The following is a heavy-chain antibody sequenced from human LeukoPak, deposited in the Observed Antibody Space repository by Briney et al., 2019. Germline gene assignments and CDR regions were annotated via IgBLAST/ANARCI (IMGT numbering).Heavy chain of an antibody. V-gene: IGHV3-30*02. CDR1: GFTFSGFG. D-gene: IGHD3-10*01. Sequence: PGGSLRPSCAASGFTFSGFGMHWVRQAPGKGLEWVAYIHTDQTIQYYADSVKGRFTISRDNSKNTLYLQMKTLRSEDTAVYYCGYYNSGSYSTPDSWGQGTQVTVSS. J-gene: IGHJ5*01. CDR3: GYYNSGSYSTPDS. CDR2: IHTDQTIQ.